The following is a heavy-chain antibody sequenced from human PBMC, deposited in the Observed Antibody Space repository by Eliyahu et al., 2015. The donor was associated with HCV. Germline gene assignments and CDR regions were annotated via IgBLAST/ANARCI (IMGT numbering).Heavy chain of an antibody. CDR1: GXSIXSSH. CDR3: AGLRAYSGSWYYFDS. V-gene: IGHV4-59*08. D-gene: IGHD6-13*01. CDR2: VHDSGTT. J-gene: IGHJ4*02. Sequence: QVQLQESGPGLVKPSETLSLTXIVTGXSIXSSHWSWIRQTPGXGLEWIGNVHDSGTTNYNPSLKSRLGISVDTSKNHLSLNLGSVTAADTAVYYCAGLRAYSGSWYYFDSWGPGTLVTVSS.